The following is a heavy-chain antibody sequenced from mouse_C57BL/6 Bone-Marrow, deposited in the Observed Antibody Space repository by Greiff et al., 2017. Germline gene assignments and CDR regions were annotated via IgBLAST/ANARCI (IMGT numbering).Heavy chain of an antibody. Sequence: VQLQQSGPELVKPGASVKISCKASGYAFSSSWMNWVKQRPGKGLEWIGRIYPGDGDTKYNEKFKGKATLTADKSSSTAYMQLNSLTSEDSAVYFCARFYYGNEYFDVWGTGTTVTVSS. V-gene: IGHV1-82*01. J-gene: IGHJ1*03. CDR2: IYPGDGDT. CDR3: ARFYYGNEYFDV. D-gene: IGHD2-1*01. CDR1: GYAFSSSW.